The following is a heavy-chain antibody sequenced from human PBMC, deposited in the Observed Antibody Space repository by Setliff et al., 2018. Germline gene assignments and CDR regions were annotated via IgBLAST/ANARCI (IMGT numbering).Heavy chain of an antibody. CDR1: GVTFSRHA. Sequence: GSLRLSCAASGVTFSRHAMHWVRQAPGKGLEWVAVMSNDGSDKNYADSVKGRFTISRDNSKNTQFLEMNDLRPEDTAVYFCAKEPFPYYFDYWGQGTLVTVSS. CDR2: MSNDGSDK. J-gene: IGHJ4*02. CDR3: AKEPFPYYFDY. V-gene: IGHV3-30*01.